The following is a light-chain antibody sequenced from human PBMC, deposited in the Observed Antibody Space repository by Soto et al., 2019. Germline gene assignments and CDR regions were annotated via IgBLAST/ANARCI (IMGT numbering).Light chain of an antibody. CDR3: AAWDDSLNAYV. Sequence: QSVLTQAPSVSGTPGQRVTIACSGSSSNIGSRTVSWYQHPPGTAPKLLIFNNDQRPSGVPERFSGSKSGSSASLAVSGLQSEEEADYFCAAWDDSLNAYVFGSGTKLTVL. J-gene: IGLJ1*01. V-gene: IGLV1-44*01. CDR2: NND. CDR1: SSNIGSRT.